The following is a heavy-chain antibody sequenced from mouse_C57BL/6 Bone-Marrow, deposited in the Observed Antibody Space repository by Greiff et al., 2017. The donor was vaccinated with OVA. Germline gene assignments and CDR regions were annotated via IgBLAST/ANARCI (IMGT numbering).Heavy chain of an antibody. CDR3: ARPGRATAKFVWYFDV. V-gene: IGHV5-12*01. J-gene: IGHJ1*03. CDR2: ISNGGGST. CDR1: GFTFSDYY. D-gene: IGHD3-1*01. Sequence: DVQLVESGGGLVQPGGSLKLSCAASGFTFSDYYMYWVRQTPEKRLEWVAYISNGGGSTYYPDTVKGRFTISRDNAKNTLYLQMSRLKSEDTAMYYCARPGRATAKFVWYFDVWGTGTTVTVSS.